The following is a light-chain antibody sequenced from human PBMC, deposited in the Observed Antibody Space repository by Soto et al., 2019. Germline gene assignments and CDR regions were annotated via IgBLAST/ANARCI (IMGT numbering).Light chain of an antibody. Sequence: DRKVSQYPSTLSASGGDRLTITCRASQSISSWLAWYQQEPGKAPRLPIYHASSLESGVPSRFSGSGSGTEFTLTISSLQPDDFATYYCQQYNSYSWPFGQGTEVDI. V-gene: IGKV1-5*01. J-gene: IGKJ1*01. CDR2: HAS. CDR3: QQYNSYSWP. CDR1: QSISSW.